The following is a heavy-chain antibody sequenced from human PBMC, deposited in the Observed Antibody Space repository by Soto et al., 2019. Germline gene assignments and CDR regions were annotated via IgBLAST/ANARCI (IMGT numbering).Heavy chain of an antibody. Sequence: SETLSLTCTVSGGSISSYYWSWIRQPPGKGLEWIGYIYYSGSTNYNPSLKSRVTISVDTSKNQFSLKLSSVTAADTAVYYCARVQDDYDSSGYYENWVDPWGQGTLVTVAS. CDR2: IYYSGST. CDR3: ARVQDDYDSSGYYENWVDP. CDR1: GGSISSYY. J-gene: IGHJ5*02. V-gene: IGHV4-59*08. D-gene: IGHD3-22*01.